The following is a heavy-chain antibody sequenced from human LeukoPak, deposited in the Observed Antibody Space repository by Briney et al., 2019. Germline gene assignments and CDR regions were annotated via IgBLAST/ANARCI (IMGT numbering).Heavy chain of an antibody. CDR2: ISSSSSYI. Sequence: PGGSLRLSCAASGFTFSSYEMNWVRQAPGKGLEWVSYISSSSSYIYYADSVKGRFTISRDNAKNSLYLQMNSLRAEDTAVYYCARDGGSYSSGAFDIWGQGTMVTVSS. CDR1: GFTFSSYE. V-gene: IGHV3-21*05. J-gene: IGHJ3*02. D-gene: IGHD1-26*01. CDR3: ARDGGSYSSGAFDI.